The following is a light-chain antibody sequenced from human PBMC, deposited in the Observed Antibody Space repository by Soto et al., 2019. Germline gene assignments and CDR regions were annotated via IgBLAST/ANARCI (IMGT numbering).Light chain of an antibody. J-gene: IGKJ1*01. CDR2: DAS. V-gene: IGKV1-17*01. CDR3: QQYDSYRT. Sequence: IQMTQSPPSLSASVRDRVTMACRASQGSRNDLGWYQQKPGKAPKXLIYDASILESGVPSRFSGSGSGTEFTLTISSLEPDDFAAYYCQQYDSYRTFGQGTKVDIK. CDR1: QGSRND.